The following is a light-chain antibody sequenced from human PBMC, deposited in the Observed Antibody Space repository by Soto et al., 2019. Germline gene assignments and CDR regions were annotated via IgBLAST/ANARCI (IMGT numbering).Light chain of an antibody. J-gene: IGLJ3*02. CDR3: TSFTNSNTWV. CDR1: SSDIGAYNF. CDR2: EVS. Sequence: QSALTQPASVSGSPGQSITISCTGTSSDIGAYNFVSWFQHHPGKATKLMIYEVSNRPSGVSDRFSGSKSDNTASLTISGLQAEDEADYYCTSFTNSNTWVFGGGTQLTVL. V-gene: IGLV2-14*01.